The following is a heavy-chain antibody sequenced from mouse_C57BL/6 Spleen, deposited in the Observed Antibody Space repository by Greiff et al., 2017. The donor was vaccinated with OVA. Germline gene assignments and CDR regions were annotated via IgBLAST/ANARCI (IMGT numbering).Heavy chain of an antibody. V-gene: IGHV1-80*01. Sequence: QVQLQQSGAELVKPGASVKISCKASGYAFSSYWMNWVKQRPGKGLEWIGQIYPGDGDTNYNGKFKGKATLTADKSSSTAYMQLSSLTSEDSAVYFCARPLITTVVAPLAMDYWGQGTSVTVSS. D-gene: IGHD1-1*01. J-gene: IGHJ4*01. CDR1: GYAFSSYW. CDR2: IYPGDGDT. CDR3: ARPLITTVVAPLAMDY.